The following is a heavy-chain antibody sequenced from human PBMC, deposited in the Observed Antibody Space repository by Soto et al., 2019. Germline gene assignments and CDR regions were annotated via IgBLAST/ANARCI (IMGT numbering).Heavy chain of an antibody. CDR3: ARGAPFTMISPSYY. CDR1: GFTFSSYG. Sequence: GGSLRLSCAASGFTFSSYGMHWVRQAPGKGLEWVAVISYDGSNKYYADSVKGRFTISRDNSKNTLYLQMNSLRAEDTAVYYCARGAPFTMISPSYYWGQGTLVTVSS. V-gene: IGHV3-30*03. J-gene: IGHJ4*02. D-gene: IGHD3-22*01. CDR2: ISYDGSNK.